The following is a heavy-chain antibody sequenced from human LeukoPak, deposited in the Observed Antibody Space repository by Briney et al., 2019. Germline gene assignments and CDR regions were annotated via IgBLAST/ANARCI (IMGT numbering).Heavy chain of an antibody. D-gene: IGHD1-26*01. CDR1: GGSISSSNW. CDR3: AREGKKVYSGSYVEDYYHGMDV. Sequence: KPSETLSLTCAVSGGSISSSNWWSWVRQPPGKGLEWIGEIYHSGSTNYNPSLKSRVTISVDKSKNQFSLKLSSVTAADTAVYYCAREGKKVYSGSYVEDYYHGMDVWGQGTTVTVSS. J-gene: IGHJ6*02. CDR2: IYHSGST. V-gene: IGHV4-4*02.